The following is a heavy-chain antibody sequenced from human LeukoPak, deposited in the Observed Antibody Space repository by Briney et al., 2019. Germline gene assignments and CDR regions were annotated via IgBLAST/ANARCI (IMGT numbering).Heavy chain of an antibody. CDR1: GYTFTSYY. D-gene: IGHD2-2*01. Sequence: ASVKVSCKASGYTFTSYYMHWVRQAPGQGLEWMGIINPSGGSTSYAQKLQGRVTITADKSTSTAYMELSSLRSEDTAVYYCARPQYRYCSSTSCQKDAFDIWGQGTLVTVSS. V-gene: IGHV1-46*01. CDR3: ARPQYRYCSSTSCQKDAFDI. J-gene: IGHJ4*02. CDR2: INPSGGST.